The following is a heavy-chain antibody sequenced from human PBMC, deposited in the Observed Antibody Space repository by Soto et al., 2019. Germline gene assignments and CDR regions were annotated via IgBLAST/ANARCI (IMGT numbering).Heavy chain of an antibody. CDR3: TRGSTVVTLDYFDS. CDR2: IDPSGGST. Sequence: QVQLVQSGAEVKKPGASVKVSCKASGYTVTRHYMHWVRQAPGQGLEWMGIIDPSGGSTTYAQKFXDXVSXTRDMATRTVYMELSSLRSDDTAIYYCTRGSTVVTLDYFDSWGQGTLVTVSS. V-gene: IGHV1-46*03. D-gene: IGHD2-21*02. J-gene: IGHJ4*02. CDR1: GYTVTRHY.